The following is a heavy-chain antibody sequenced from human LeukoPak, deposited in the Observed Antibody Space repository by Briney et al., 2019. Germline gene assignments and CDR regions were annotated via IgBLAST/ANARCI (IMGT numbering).Heavy chain of an antibody. Sequence: GGSLRLSCAASGFTFSSYAMSWVRQAPGKGLEWVSVIYSGGSTYYADSVKGRFTISRDNSKNTLYLQMNSLRAEDTAVYYCAREVSIVVVPEYYFDYWGQGTLVTVSS. CDR3: AREVSIVVVPEYYFDY. D-gene: IGHD2-2*01. CDR1: GFTFSSYA. V-gene: IGHV3-66*01. J-gene: IGHJ4*02. CDR2: IYSGGST.